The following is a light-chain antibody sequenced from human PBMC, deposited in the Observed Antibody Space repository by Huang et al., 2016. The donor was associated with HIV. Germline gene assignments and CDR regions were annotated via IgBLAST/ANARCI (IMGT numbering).Light chain of an antibody. CDR1: QGIRND. J-gene: IGKJ1*01. Sequence: AIQMTQSPASLSASVGDRVTITCRASQGIRNDLAWYQQRLGKAPKLLVSATSHLQSGVPSRFSGIGSGTHFTLTISSLQPEDFATYDCLQTYTYPWTFGRGTKVEI. CDR3: LQTYTYPWT. CDR2: ATS. V-gene: IGKV1-6*01.